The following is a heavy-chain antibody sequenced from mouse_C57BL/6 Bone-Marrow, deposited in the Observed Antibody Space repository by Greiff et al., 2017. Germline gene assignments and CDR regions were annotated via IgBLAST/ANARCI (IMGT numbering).Heavy chain of an antibody. V-gene: IGHV1-54*01. J-gene: IGHJ2*01. CDR1: GYAFTNYL. CDR3: ARCRYYYGSSPLDY. D-gene: IGHD1-1*01. Sequence: QVQLKQSGAELVRPGTSVKVSCKASGYAFTNYLIEWVKQRPGQGLEWIGVINPGSGGTNYNEKFKGKATLTADKSSSTAYMQLSSLTSEDSAVYFCARCRYYYGSSPLDYWGQGTTLTVSS. CDR2: INPGSGGT.